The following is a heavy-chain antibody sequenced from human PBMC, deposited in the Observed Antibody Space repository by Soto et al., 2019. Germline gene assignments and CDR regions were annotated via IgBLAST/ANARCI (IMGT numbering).Heavy chain of an antibody. CDR3: ARDSRTELSLGVFHY. Sequence: EVQLVESGGGLVKPGGSLRLSCAASGFTFSSYSMNWVRQTPGKGLEWVSSISSSSSYIYYADSVKGRFTISRDNAKNSLYLQMNSLRAEDTAVYYCARDSRTELSLGVFHYWGQGTLVTVSS. CDR1: GFTFSSYS. CDR2: ISSSSSYI. J-gene: IGHJ4*02. D-gene: IGHD1-7*01. V-gene: IGHV3-21*01.